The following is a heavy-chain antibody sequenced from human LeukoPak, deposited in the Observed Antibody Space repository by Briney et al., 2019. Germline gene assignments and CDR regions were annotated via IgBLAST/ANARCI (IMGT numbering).Heavy chain of an antibody. J-gene: IGHJ4*02. Sequence: SETLSLTCTVSGGSMNNYYWSWIRQPAGKGLEWIGRIFTSGSINYNPSLKGRVTMSVDTSKSQLSLKLNSVTAADTAVYSCARAVYGSGWYFDYWGQGILVTVSS. CDR3: ARAVYGSGWYFDY. CDR2: IFTSGSI. D-gene: IGHD6-19*01. CDR1: GGSMNNYY. V-gene: IGHV4-4*07.